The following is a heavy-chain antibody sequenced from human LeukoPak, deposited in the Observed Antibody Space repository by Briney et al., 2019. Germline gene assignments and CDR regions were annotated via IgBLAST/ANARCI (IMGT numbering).Heavy chain of an antibody. D-gene: IGHD6-13*01. CDR1: GYTFTSYD. Sequence: VASVKVSCKASGYTFTSYDINWVRQATGQGLEWMGWINPNSGGTNYAQKFQGRATMTRDTSISTAYMELSRLRSDDTAVYYCARVAPGIAAAGIHYYMDVWGKGTTVTVSS. CDR2: INPNSGGT. V-gene: IGHV1-2*02. CDR3: ARVAPGIAAAGIHYYMDV. J-gene: IGHJ6*03.